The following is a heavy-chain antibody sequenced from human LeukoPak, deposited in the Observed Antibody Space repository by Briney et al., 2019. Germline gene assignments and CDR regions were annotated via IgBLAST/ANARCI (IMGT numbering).Heavy chain of an antibody. V-gene: IGHV3-30-3*01. CDR2: ISYDGSNK. Sequence: PGGSLRLSCAASGFTFSSYAMHWVRQAPGKGLEWVAVISYDGSNKYYADSVKGRFTISRDNSKNTLYLQMNSLGAEDTAVYYGARARGDFDYWGQGTLVTVSS. CDR3: ARARGDFDY. J-gene: IGHJ4*02. D-gene: IGHD3-10*01. CDR1: GFTFSSYA.